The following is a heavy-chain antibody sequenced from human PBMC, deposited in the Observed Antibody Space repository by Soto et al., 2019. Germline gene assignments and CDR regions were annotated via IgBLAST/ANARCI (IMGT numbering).Heavy chain of an antibody. Sequence: ASVKVSCKASGYTFTSYGISWVRQAPGQGLEWMGWISAYNGNTNYAQKLQGRVTMTTDTSTSTAYMELRSLRSDDTAVSYCTSSASSPHRFEYSSSTRGNVDYWGRG. D-gene: IGHD6-6*01. J-gene: IGHJ4*02. CDR1: GYTFTSYG. CDR3: TSSASSPHRFEYSSSTRGNVDY. V-gene: IGHV1-18*04. CDR2: ISAYNGNT.